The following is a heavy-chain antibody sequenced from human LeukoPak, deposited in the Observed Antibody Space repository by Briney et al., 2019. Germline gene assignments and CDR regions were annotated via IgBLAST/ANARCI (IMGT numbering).Heavy chain of an antibody. Sequence: SETLSLTCTVSGGSISSGGYYWSWIRQPPGKGLEWIGYIYYSGSTNYNPSLKSRVTISVDTSKNQFSLKLSSVTAADTAVYYCARDKRLGFDYWGQGTLVTVSS. CDR3: ARDKRLGFDY. D-gene: IGHD6-19*01. V-gene: IGHV4-61*08. CDR1: GGSISSGGYY. CDR2: IYYSGST. J-gene: IGHJ4*02.